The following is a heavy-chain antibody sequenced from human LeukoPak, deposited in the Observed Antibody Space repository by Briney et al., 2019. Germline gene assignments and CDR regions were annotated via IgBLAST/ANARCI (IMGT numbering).Heavy chain of an antibody. V-gene: IGHV4-61*02. Sequence: SETLSLTCTVSGGSISSGSYYWSWIRQPAGKGLEWTGRIYTSGSTNYNPSLKSRVTISVDTSKNQFSLKLSSVTAADTAVYYCARVAYGGNSGFPFDYWGQGTLVTVSS. D-gene: IGHD4-23*01. CDR3: ARVAYGGNSGFPFDY. CDR2: IYTSGST. CDR1: GGSISSGSYY. J-gene: IGHJ4*02.